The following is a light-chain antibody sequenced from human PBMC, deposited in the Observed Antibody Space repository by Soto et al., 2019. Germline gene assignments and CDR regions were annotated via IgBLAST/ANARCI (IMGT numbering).Light chain of an antibody. Sequence: DIQMTQSPSILSASIGDRVTITCWASQSINSWLAWYQQKPGKAPKLLIYKASSLKSGVPSRFSGSGSGTEFTLTIDSLQPDDLATYYCQQYDGYPWTFGQGTKVEIK. CDR1: QSINSW. CDR2: KAS. J-gene: IGKJ1*01. V-gene: IGKV1-5*03. CDR3: QQYDGYPWT.